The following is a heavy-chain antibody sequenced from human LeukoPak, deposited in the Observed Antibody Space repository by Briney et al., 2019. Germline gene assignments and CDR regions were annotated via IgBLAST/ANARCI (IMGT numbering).Heavy chain of an antibody. D-gene: IGHD6-19*01. V-gene: IGHV3-23*01. Sequence: GGSLRLSCAASGFTFSTYAMSWVRLAPGKGLELVSSITSSGYDTYYRDSVKGRFTISRDNSENTLYLQMNSLRPEDTAMYYCAKDSRETLAGTEDYWGRGTLVTVSS. CDR2: ITSSGYDT. J-gene: IGHJ4*02. CDR1: GFTFSTYA. CDR3: AKDSRETLAGTEDY.